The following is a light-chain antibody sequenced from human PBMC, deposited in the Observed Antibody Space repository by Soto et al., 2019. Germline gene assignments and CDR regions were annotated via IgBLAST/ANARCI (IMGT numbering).Light chain of an antibody. V-gene: IGLV2-11*01. J-gene: IGLJ3*02. CDR1: SSDVGGYDF. Sequence: QSALTQPRSVSGSRGQSVTISCTGTSSDVGGYDFVSWYQHHPGKAPKLMIYDVSKRPSGVPDRFSGSKSGSTASLTISGTQAEDEADYYCCSYAGSYTLVFGGGTKLTVL. CDR2: DVS. CDR3: CSYAGSYTLV.